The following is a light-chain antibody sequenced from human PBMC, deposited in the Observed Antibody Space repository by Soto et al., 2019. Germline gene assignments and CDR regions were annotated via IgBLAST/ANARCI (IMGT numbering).Light chain of an antibody. Sequence: QSALTQPPSASGSPGQSVTISCTGTSSDVGYYDYVSWYQQHPGKAPKLMSYEVTKRPSGVPDRFSGSKSGITASLTVSGLQADDEADYFCSSYAGSNNPYVFGTGTKVTVL. V-gene: IGLV2-8*01. J-gene: IGLJ1*01. CDR1: SSDVGYYDY. CDR3: SSYAGSNNPYV. CDR2: EVT.